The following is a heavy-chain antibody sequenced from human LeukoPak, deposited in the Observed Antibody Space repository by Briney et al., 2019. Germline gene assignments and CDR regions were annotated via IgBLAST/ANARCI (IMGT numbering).Heavy chain of an antibody. CDR3: AKDVRPDGRIDFDY. Sequence: GGSLRLSCAASGFTFGTYAMTWVRQTPGAGLEWVSSILASGSRTFYADSVKGRFTISRDNSKNTLFLQMNNLRPEDTAVYFCAKDVRPDGRIDFDYWGQGTLVTVSS. CDR1: GFTFGTYA. CDR2: ILASGSRT. D-gene: IGHD3-10*02. V-gene: IGHV3-23*01. J-gene: IGHJ4*02.